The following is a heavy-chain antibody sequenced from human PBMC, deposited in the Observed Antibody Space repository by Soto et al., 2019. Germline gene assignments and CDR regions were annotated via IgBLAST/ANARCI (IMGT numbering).Heavy chain of an antibody. V-gene: IGHV1-69*12. J-gene: IGHJ6*02. D-gene: IGHD3-3*01. Sequence: QVQLVQSGAEVKKPGSSVKVSCKASGGTFSSYAISWVRQAPGQGLEWMGGIIPIFGTANYAQKFQGRVKITADXSXSXAYMELSSLRSEDPAVYYCASGDYDFWSGPGGGMDVWGQGTTVTVSS. CDR2: IIPIFGTA. CDR3: ASGDYDFWSGPGGGMDV. CDR1: GGTFSSYA.